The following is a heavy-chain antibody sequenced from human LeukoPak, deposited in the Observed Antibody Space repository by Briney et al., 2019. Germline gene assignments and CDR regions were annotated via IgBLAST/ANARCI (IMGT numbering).Heavy chain of an antibody. J-gene: IGHJ3*02. CDR1: GGSISTYY. V-gene: IGHV4-59*12. CDR2: ISYSGNT. Sequence: SETLSLTCTVSGGSISTYYWSWIRQPPGEGLEWIGYISYSGNTNYNPSLKSRVTISVHTSKNQFSLNMSSVTAADTAVYYCAKGYCSGGSCYSAFDIWGQGTMVTVSS. CDR3: AKGYCSGGSCYSAFDI. D-gene: IGHD2-15*01.